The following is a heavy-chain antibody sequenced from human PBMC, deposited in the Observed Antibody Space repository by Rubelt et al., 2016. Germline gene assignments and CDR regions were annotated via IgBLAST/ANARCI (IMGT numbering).Heavy chain of an antibody. J-gene: IGHJ4*02. CDR2: IYWDDDT. V-gene: IGHV2-5*02. CDR1: GFSLSTSGVG. Sequence: QITLKESGPTLVKPTQTLTLTCTFSGFSLSTSGVGVGWIRQPPGKALEWLALIYWDDDTAYSPSLKVRVTDTNDTSKNQWVLTMSNRDPVDTATYYGAHRPADFGSGYYSIIYFDYWGQGTLVTVSS. CDR3: AHRPADFGSGYYSIIYFDY. D-gene: IGHD3-3*01.